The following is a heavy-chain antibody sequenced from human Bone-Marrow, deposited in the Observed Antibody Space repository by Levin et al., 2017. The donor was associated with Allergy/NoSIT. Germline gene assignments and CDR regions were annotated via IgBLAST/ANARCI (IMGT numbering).Heavy chain of an antibody. CDR2: TRDKANSYTT. D-gene: IGHD1-14*01. J-gene: IGHJ4*02. V-gene: IGHV3-72*01. CDR1: GFIFSDHY. Sequence: GESLKISCAASGFIFSDHYMDWVRQAPGKGLEWVGRTRDKANSYTTEYAASVKGRFTFSRDDSMSSLYLQMNSLKTEDTAVYYCARVVSHSDHDFLDYWGQGTLVTVSS. CDR3: ARVVSHSDHDFLDY.